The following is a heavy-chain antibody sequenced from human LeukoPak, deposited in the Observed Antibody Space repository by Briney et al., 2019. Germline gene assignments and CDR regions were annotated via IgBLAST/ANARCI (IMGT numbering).Heavy chain of an antibody. D-gene: IGHD1-1*01. CDR3: ARRHTSYWYFDL. J-gene: IGHJ2*01. CDR2: IKSKTDGGTT. CDR1: GFTFSDAW. Sequence: GGSLRLSCAASGFTFSDAWMSWVRQAPGKGLEWVGRIKSKTDGGTTDYAAPVKGRFTISRDDSKNTLYLQMNSLKTEDTAVYYCARRHTSYWYFDLWGRGTLVTVSS. V-gene: IGHV3-15*01.